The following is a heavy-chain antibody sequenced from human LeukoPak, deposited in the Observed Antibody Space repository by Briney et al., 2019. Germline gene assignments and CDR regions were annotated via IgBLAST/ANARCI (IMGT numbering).Heavy chain of an antibody. J-gene: IGHJ3*02. CDR3: AKGQWELPHDAFDI. CDR1: GFTFDDYA. CDR2: ISWNSGSI. V-gene: IGHV3-9*01. Sequence: SLRLSCAASGFTFDDYAMHWVRQAPGKGLEWVSGISWNSGSIGYADSVKGRFTISRDNAKNSLYLQMNSLRAEDTALYYCAKGQWELPHDAFDIWGQGTMVTVSS. D-gene: IGHD1-26*01.